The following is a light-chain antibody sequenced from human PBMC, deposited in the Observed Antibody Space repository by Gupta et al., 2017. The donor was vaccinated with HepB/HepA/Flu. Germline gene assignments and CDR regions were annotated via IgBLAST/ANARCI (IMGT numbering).Light chain of an antibody. V-gene: IGKV3-15*01. Sequence: EIVMTQSPATLSVSPGERATLSCRASQSVSSNLAWYQQKPGQAPRLLIYGASTRATGIPARFSGSGSGTEFTLTISSLQSEDFAVYYCQQDNNWPWTFGQGTNVEIK. CDR2: GAS. CDR1: QSVSSN. CDR3: QQDNNWPWT. J-gene: IGKJ1*01.